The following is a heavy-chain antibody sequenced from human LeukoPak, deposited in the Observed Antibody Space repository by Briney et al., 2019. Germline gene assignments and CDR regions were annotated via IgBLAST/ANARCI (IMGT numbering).Heavy chain of an antibody. D-gene: IGHD6-19*01. J-gene: IGHJ5*02. CDR1: GGSITSGDFA. CDR2: IYLDGST. CDR3: ARDLKSSGWTWGWFDP. Sequence: SQTLSLTCAVSGGSITSGDFAWSWIRQPPGKGLEFIGYIYLDGSTFYNPSLKSRVTISVDTSKNQFSLKLSSVTAADTAVYYCARDLKSSGWTWGWFDPWGQGTLVTVSS. V-gene: IGHV4-30-2*01.